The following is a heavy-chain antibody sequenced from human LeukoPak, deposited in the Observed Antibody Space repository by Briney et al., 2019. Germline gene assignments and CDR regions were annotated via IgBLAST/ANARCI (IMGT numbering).Heavy chain of an antibody. CDR3: ARDQDYYDSSGYRYYFDY. CDR2: ISSSSSYI. Sequence: PGGSLRLSCAASRFTFSSYSMNWVRQAPGKGLEWVSSISSSSSYIYYADSVKGRFTISRDNAKNSLYLQMNSLRAEDTAVYYCARDQDYYDSSGYRYYFDYWGQGTLVTVSS. V-gene: IGHV3-21*01. D-gene: IGHD3-22*01. CDR1: RFTFSSYS. J-gene: IGHJ4*02.